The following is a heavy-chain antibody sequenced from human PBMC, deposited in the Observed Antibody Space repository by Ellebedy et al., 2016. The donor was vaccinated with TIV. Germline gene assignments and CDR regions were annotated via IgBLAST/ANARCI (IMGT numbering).Heavy chain of an antibody. CDR1: GGSISSYY. J-gene: IGHJ2*01. CDR3: ARVRAPADYGDEERGWYFDL. Sequence: SETLSLTXTVSGGSISSYYWSWIRQPPGKGLEWIGYIYYSGSTNYNPSLKSRVTISVDTSKNQFSLRLSSVTAADTAVYYCARVRAPADYGDEERGWYFDLWGRGTLVTVSS. CDR2: IYYSGST. D-gene: IGHD4-17*01. V-gene: IGHV4-59*12.